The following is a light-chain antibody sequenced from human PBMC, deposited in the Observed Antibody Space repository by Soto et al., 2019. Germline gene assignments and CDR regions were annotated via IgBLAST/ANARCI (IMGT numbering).Light chain of an antibody. CDR3: EQLNSYPLT. CDR2: AAS. Sequence: DIRLTQSQSFLSASVGERVTITCRARQGISSYLAWYQQKPGKAPKLLIYAASTLQSGVPSRFSGSGSGTEFTLASSSVQPEDFATSDCEQLNSYPLTFGRGTRLVIK. V-gene: IGKV1-9*01. J-gene: IGKJ5*01. CDR1: QGISSY.